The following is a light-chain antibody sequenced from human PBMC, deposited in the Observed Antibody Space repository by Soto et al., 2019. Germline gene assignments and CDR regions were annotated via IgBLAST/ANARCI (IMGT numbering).Light chain of an antibody. Sequence: IQMTQSPNTLSASVGDRVSITCRASENANGHLAWYQQKPGNAPKLLIYEASILESGVPSRFSGSGYGTEFTLTITGLLPEDFVTYYCQQYNDLPSFGQGTKVDIK. CDR3: QQYNDLPS. V-gene: IGKV1-5*03. J-gene: IGKJ1*01. CDR2: EAS. CDR1: ENANGH.